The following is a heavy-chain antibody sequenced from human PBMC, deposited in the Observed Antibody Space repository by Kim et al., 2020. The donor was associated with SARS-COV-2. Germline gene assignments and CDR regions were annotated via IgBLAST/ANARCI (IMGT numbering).Heavy chain of an antibody. D-gene: IGHD3-10*01. CDR3: ARSYYYGSGRGKGGYYG. J-gene: IGHJ6*01. Sequence: GGSLRLSCAASGFTFSTYTMNWVRQAPGKGLEWVSSISSISIYINYADSLRGRFTISRDNAKNSLYLQINSLRAEDTAVYYCARSYYYGSGRGKGGYYG. CDR2: ISSISIYI. V-gene: IGHV3-21*01. CDR1: GFTFSTYT.